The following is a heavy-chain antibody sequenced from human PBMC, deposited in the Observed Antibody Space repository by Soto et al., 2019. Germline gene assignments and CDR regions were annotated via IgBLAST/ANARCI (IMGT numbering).Heavy chain of an antibody. CDR2: VFYTGFT. J-gene: IGHJ4*02. CDR1: GGSISGSYYY. Sequence: LSLTCAVSGGSISGSYYYWGWLRQSPGRGPEWIGSVFYTGFTSYNPSLESRVSVSVDTSKNQFPLKVSAVTAADTAVYYCASSQKGYNWNYFDHWGQGALVTV. D-gene: IGHD1-20*01. CDR3: ASSQKGYNWNYFDH. V-gene: IGHV4-39*01.